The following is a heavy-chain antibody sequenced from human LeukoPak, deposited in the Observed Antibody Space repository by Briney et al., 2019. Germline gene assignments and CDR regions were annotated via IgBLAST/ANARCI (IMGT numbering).Heavy chain of an antibody. D-gene: IGHD6-13*01. Sequence: GGYLRLSCAASGFTFSDYYMTWNRQAPGKGPEWVSYISGGGGYTDYADSVKGRFTISRDNVKNSLFLQMNSLRADGTAVYYCARSRGAAGMLGWFDRWGHGILVSVSS. J-gene: IGHJ5*02. CDR2: ISGGGGYT. CDR3: ARSRGAAGMLGWFDR. V-gene: IGHV3-11*03. CDR1: GFTFSDYY.